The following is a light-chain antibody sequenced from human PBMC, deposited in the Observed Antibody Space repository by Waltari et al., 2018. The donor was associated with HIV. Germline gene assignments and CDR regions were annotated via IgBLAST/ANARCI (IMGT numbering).Light chain of an antibody. CDR2: GAS. CDR1: QSVSSN. V-gene: IGKV3-15*01. J-gene: IGKJ2*01. Sequence: ERVMTQSPATLSVSPGERATLSCRASQSVSSNLVWYQQRPGQAPRLLIYGASTRATGIPARFSGSGSGTDFTLTISSLQAEDVAVYYCQQYYSVPYTFGQGTKLEIK. CDR3: QQYYSVPYT.